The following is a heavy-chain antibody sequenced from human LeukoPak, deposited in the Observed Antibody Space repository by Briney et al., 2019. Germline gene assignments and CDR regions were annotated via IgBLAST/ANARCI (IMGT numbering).Heavy chain of an antibody. V-gene: IGHV1-69*13. CDR3: ARDRPTYSGSYGFDY. D-gene: IGHD1-26*01. CDR2: IIPIFGTA. J-gene: IGHJ4*02. Sequence: ASVKVSCKASGGTFSSYAISWVRQAPGQGLEWMGGIIPIFGTANYAQKFQGRVTITADESTSTAYMELSSLRSEDTAVYYCARDRPTYSGSYGFDYWGQGILVTVSS. CDR1: GGTFSSYA.